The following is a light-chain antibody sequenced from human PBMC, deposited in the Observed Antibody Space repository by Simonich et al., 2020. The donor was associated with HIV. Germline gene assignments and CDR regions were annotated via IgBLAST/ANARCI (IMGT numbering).Light chain of an antibody. J-gene: IGKJ1*01. CDR3: QQYNSYPWT. CDR1: QSMSDW. CDR2: AAS. Sequence: DIQMTQSPSTLSASVGDRVTITCRAVQSMSDWLAWYQKKPGKAPKLLIYAASRLESGVPSRFSGSGSGTDYTLTISSLQSDDFATYYCQQYNSYPWTFGQGTKVEIK. V-gene: IGKV1-5*01.